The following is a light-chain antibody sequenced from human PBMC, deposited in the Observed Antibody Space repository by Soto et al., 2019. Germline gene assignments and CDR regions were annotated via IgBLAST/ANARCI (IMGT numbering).Light chain of an antibody. CDR2: AAS. Sequence: DIQMTQSPSSLSASVGDTVTITCRASQDISNYLAWFQQRSGKSPKLLIYAASTLESGVPSRFSGGRSGTAFTLTISSLQPDDVGTCYCQKDNSVPFTFGPGTKVDI. V-gene: IGKV1-27*01. CDR1: QDISNY. J-gene: IGKJ3*01. CDR3: QKDNSVPFT.